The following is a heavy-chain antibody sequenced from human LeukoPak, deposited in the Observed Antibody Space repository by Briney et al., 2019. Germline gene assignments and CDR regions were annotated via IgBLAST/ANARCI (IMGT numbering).Heavy chain of an antibody. J-gene: IGHJ4*02. CDR2: IYDSDST. CDR3: ARSRAFDL. Sequence: PGGSLRLSCVASGFSVRTNYMNWVRQAPGKRPEWVAIIYDSDSTYYTDSVKGRFTISRDCSKNTVYLQMNSLRIEDTALYYCARSRAFDLWGQGTLVTVSS. V-gene: IGHV3-53*01. CDR1: GFSVRTNY.